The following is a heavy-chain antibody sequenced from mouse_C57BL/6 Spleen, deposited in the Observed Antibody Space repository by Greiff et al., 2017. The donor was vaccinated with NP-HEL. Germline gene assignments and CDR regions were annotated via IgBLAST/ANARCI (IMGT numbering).Heavy chain of an antibody. J-gene: IGHJ1*03. CDR3: ARRNYYGSSYPQNFDV. V-gene: IGHV5-9*01. D-gene: IGHD1-1*01. CDR1: GFTFSSYT. CDR2: ISGGGGNT. Sequence: EVQRVESGGGLVKPGGSLKLSCAASGFTFSSYTMSWVRQTPEKRLEWVATISGGGGNTYYPDIVKGRFTISRDNAKNTLYLQMSSLRSEDTALYYCARRNYYGSSYPQNFDVWGTGTTVTVSS.